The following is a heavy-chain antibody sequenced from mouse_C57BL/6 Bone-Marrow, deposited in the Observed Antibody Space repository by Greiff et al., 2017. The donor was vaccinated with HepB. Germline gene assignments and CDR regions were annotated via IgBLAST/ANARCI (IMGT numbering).Heavy chain of an antibody. CDR3: ASDHYYGSSYWYFDV. CDR1: GYTFTSYW. Sequence: VQLQQSGTELVKPGASVKLSCKASGYTFTSYWMHWVKQRPGQGLEWIGNINPSNGGTNYNEKFKSKATLTVDKSSSTAYMQLSSLTSEDSAVYYCASDHYYGSSYWYFDVWGTGTTVTVSS. CDR2: INPSNGGT. V-gene: IGHV1-53*01. D-gene: IGHD1-1*01. J-gene: IGHJ1*03.